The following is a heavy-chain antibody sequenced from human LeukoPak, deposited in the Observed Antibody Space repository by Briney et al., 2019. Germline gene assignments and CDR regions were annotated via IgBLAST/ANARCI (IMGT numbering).Heavy chain of an antibody. CDR2: IIPIFGTA. J-gene: IGHJ4*02. V-gene: IGHV1-69*05. D-gene: IGHD3-10*01. CDR3: ASPGSGRYYFDY. Sequence: ASVKVSCKASGGTFSSYAISWVRQAPGQGLEWMGGIIPIFGTANYAQKFQGRVTITTDESTSTAYMELSSLRSEDTAAYYCASPGSGRYYFDYWGQGTLVTVSS. CDR1: GGTFSSYA.